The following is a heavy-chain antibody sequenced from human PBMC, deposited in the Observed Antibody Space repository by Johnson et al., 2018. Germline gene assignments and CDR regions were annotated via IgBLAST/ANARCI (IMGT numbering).Heavy chain of an antibody. D-gene: IGHD2-15*01. CDR3: AKDDRPTLRPAAYFQH. V-gene: IGHV3-30*18. Sequence: QLVESGGGVVQPGRSLRLSCAASGFTFSTYAMHWVRQAPGKGLEWVSVISYDESNKDYADSVKGRFTISRDNSKNTLYLEMNSLRGEDTGVYYCAKDDRPTLRPAAYFQHWGQGTLVTGSS. CDR2: ISYDESNK. CDR1: GFTFSTYA. J-gene: IGHJ1*01.